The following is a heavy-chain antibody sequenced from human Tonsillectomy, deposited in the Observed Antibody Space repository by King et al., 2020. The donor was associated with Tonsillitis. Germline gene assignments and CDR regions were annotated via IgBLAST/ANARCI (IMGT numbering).Heavy chain of an antibody. CDR2: IGGSARST. J-gene: IGHJ4*02. CDR3: SRDAEVVAVHYFDY. CDR1: GFTFNSHA. D-gene: IGHD3-22*01. V-gene: IGHV3-23*04. Sequence: VQLVESGGGLVQPGGSLRLSCAASGFTFNSHAMSWVRQAPGKGLEWVSAIGGSARSTYYADSVKGRFTISRDNSKNTLYLPMNSLRAEDTAVYYCSRDAEVVAVHYFDYWGQGTLVTVSS.